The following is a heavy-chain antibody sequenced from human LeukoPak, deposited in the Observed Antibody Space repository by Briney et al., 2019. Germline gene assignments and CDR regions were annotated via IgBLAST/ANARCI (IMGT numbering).Heavy chain of an antibody. D-gene: IGHD4-17*01. CDR2: INHSGST. CDR1: GGSFSGYY. Sequence: SETPSLTCAVYGGSFSGYYWSWIRQPPGKGLEWIGEINHSGSTNYNPSLKSRVTISVDTSKNQFSLKLSSVTAADTAVYYCARGAVNYGDYIDYWGQGTLVTVSS. V-gene: IGHV4-34*01. CDR3: ARGAVNYGDYIDY. J-gene: IGHJ4*02.